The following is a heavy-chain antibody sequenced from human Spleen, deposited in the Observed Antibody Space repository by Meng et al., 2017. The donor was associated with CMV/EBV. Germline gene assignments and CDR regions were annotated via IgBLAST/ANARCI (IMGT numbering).Heavy chain of an antibody. CDR2: ISTSGATM. CDR1: GFTFSSYE. D-gene: IGHD6-6*01. V-gene: IGHV3-48*03. CDR3: AARFDY. J-gene: IGHJ4*02. Sequence: SLKISCAASGFTFSSYEMNWVRQAPGKGLEWVSYISTSGATMYNADSVKGRFTISRDDAKHSLYLQMHSLRAEDTGVYYCAARFDYWGQGTLVTVSS.